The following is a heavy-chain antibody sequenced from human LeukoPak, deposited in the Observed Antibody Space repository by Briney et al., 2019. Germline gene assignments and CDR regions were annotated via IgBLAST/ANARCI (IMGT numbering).Heavy chain of an antibody. D-gene: IGHD1-7*01. J-gene: IGHJ6*02. Sequence: PSQTLSLTCTVSGGSISSGGYYWSWIRQHPGKGLEWIGYIYYSGSTYYNPSLKSRATISVDTSKNQFSLKLSSVTAADTAVYYCARDTGTGTTAPQGPYYYYYGMDVWGQGTTVTVSS. CDR3: ARDTGTGTTAPQGPYYYYYGMDV. CDR2: IYYSGST. V-gene: IGHV4-31*03. CDR1: GGSISSGGYY.